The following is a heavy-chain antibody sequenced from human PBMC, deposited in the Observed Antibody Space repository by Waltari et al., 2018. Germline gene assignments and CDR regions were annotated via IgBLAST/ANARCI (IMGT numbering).Heavy chain of an antibody. CDR1: GFSFMGFA. CDR2: ISGCGATP. V-gene: IGHV3-23*01. D-gene: IGHD3-16*02. Sequence: EVQLLESAGGLVQPGEALRLSCAASGFSFMGFAMTWVRQAPGEGLEGLASISGCGATPFYADSVKGRFTIVRDNSRDTVYLQMNSLRVDDSAVYYCAKGSRGYTNYFFDSWGQGTLVSVSS. J-gene: IGHJ4*02. CDR3: AKGSRGYTNYFFDS.